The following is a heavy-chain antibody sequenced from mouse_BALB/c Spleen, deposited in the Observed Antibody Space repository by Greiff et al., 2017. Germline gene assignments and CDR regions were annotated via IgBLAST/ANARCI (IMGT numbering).Heavy chain of an antibody. J-gene: IGHJ3*01. V-gene: IGHV1-69*02. Sequence: QVQLQQPGAELVKPGASVKLSCKASGYTFTSYWMHWVKQRPGQGLEWIGEIDPSDSYTNYNQKFKGKATLTVDKSSSTAYMQLSSLTSEDSAVYYCARPSTTGAWFAYWGQGTLVTVSA. D-gene: IGHD1-1*01. CDR3: ARPSTTGAWFAY. CDR1: GYTFTSYW. CDR2: IDPSDSYT.